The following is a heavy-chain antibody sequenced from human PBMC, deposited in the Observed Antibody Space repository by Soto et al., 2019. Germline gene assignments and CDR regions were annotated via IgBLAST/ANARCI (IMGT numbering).Heavy chain of an antibody. CDR2: ISGSGGST. V-gene: IGHV3-23*01. Sequence: GGSLRLSCAASGFTFSSYAMSWVRQAPGKGLEWVSAISGSGGSTYYADSVKGRFTISRDNSKNTLYLQMNSLRAEDTAVYYCAKGFRYCSGGSCYLGNDAFDIWGQGTMVTVSS. J-gene: IGHJ3*02. CDR3: AKGFRYCSGGSCYLGNDAFDI. D-gene: IGHD2-15*01. CDR1: GFTFSSYA.